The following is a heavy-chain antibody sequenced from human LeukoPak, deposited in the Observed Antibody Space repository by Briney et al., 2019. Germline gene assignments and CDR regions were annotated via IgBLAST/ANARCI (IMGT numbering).Heavy chain of an antibody. D-gene: IGHD3-9*01. CDR1: DDSITMYY. CDR2: IYYSGST. J-gene: IGHJ5*02. Sequence: SETLSLTCSVSDDSITMYYWTWIRQPPGKGLEWIGYIYYSGSTNYNPSLKSQVTISVDTSKNQFSLKLSSVTAADTAVYYCARRRDILTGYGLDSWGQGTLVTVSS. V-gene: IGHV4-59*01. CDR3: ARRRDILTGYGLDS.